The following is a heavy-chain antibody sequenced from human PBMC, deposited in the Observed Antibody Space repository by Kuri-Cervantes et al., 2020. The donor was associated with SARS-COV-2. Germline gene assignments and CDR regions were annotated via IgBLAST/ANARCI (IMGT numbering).Heavy chain of an antibody. V-gene: IGHV2-70*04. CDR3: ARIQATTVIADF. J-gene: IGHJ4*02. Sequence: SGPTLVKPPQVLTLTCTFSGFSLSPSGMRASWIRQPPGKALKWLARIDWDDDKFYSTSLKTRLTISKDTSKNQVVLTVTNVDPVDTATYYCARIQATTVIADFWGQGTLVTVSS. D-gene: IGHD4-11*01. CDR1: GFSLSPSGMR. CDR2: IDWDDDK.